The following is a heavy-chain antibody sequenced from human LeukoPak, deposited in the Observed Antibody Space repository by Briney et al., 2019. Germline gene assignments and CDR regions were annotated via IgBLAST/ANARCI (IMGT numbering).Heavy chain of an antibody. D-gene: IGHD6-19*01. V-gene: IGHV3-21*01. CDR2: ISSSSSYI. CDR1: GFTFSSYS. CDR3: AREWSGWYDY. Sequence: GGSLRLSCAASGFTFSSYSMNWVRQAPGKGLGWVSSISSSSSYIYYADSVKGRFTISRDNAKNSLYLQMNSLRAEDTAVYYCAREWSGWYDYWGQGTLVTVSS. J-gene: IGHJ4*02.